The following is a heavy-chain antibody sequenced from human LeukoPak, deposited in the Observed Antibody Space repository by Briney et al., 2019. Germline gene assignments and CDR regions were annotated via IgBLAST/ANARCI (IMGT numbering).Heavy chain of an antibody. CDR2: IKQDGGEK. CDR1: NFTFIGNW. Sequence: PGVSLRFSWAVSNFTFIGNWWNGFARPPGKDWGGVAGIKQDGGEKSYVDSVKGRFTISRDNARNSLYLQMSSLRAEDTAIYYCARDGTAAGLYFDLWGQGTLVTVSS. J-gene: IGHJ4*01. V-gene: IGHV3-7*01. D-gene: IGHD6-13*01. CDR3: ARDGTAAGLYFDL.